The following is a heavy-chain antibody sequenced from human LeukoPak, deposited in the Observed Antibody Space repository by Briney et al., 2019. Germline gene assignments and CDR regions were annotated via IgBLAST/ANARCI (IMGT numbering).Heavy chain of an antibody. V-gene: IGHV3-30*02. D-gene: IGHD3-22*01. J-gene: IGHJ5*02. CDR3: AKGSGYYYPPSHNWFDP. CDR2: IRYDGSNK. Sequence: GGSLRLSCAASGFTFSSYGMHWVRQAPGKGLEWVAFIRYDGSNKYYADSVKGRFTISRDNSKNTLYLQMNSLRAEDTAVYYCAKGSGYYYPPSHNWFDPWGQGTLVTVSS. CDR1: GFTFSSYG.